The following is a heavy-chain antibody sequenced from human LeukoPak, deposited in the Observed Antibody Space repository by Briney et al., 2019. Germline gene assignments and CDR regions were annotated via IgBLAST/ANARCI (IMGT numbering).Heavy chain of an antibody. J-gene: IGHJ5*02. CDR2: INHSGST. D-gene: IGHD3-3*01. CDR3: ARPPYDFGFGNWFDP. CDR1: GGSFSGYY. V-gene: IGHV4-34*01. Sequence: SETLSLTCAVYGGSFSGYYWSWIRQPPGKGLEWIGEINHSGSTNYNPSLKSRVTISADTSKNQFSLKLSSVTAADTAVYYCARPPYDFGFGNWFDPWGQGTLVTVSS.